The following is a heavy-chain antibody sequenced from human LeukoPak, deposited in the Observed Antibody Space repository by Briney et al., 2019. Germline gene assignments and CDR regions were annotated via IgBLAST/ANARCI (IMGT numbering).Heavy chain of an antibody. V-gene: IGHV3-53*01. CDR3: ARAGRTIDAFDI. Sequence: GGSLRLSCAASGFTFSSYAMSWVRQAPGKGLEWVSVIYSGGSTYYADSVKGRFTISRDNSKNTLYLQMNSLRAEDTAVYYCARAGRTIDAFDIWGQGTMVTVSS. CDR1: GFTFSSYA. J-gene: IGHJ3*02. CDR2: IYSGGST. D-gene: IGHD2-2*01.